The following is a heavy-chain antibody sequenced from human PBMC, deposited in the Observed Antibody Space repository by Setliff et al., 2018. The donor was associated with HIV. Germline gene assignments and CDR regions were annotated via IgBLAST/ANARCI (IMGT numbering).Heavy chain of an antibody. Sequence: PSETLSLTCTVSGGSISSYYWNWIRQPPGKGLEWIGYIYYSGSTNYNPSLKSRVTISVDTSNNQFSLKLSSVTAADTAVYYCARGGGTSSPIDYHYYIDVWGKGTTVTVSS. J-gene: IGHJ6*03. D-gene: IGHD6-6*01. CDR1: GGSISSYY. CDR3: ARGGGTSSPIDYHYYIDV. CDR2: IYYSGST. V-gene: IGHV4-59*08.